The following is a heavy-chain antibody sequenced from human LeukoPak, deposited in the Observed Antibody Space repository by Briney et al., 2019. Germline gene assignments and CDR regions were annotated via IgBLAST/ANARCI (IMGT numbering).Heavy chain of an antibody. V-gene: IGHV3-33*08. CDR1: GFTFSSYG. Sequence: QPGGSLRLSCAASGFTFSSYGMHWVRQAPGKGLEWVAVIWYDGSDKYYADSVKGRFTISRDNSKNTLYLQLNSLRAEDTAVYYCARDQVSYCSGGSCPHLYWGQGTLVTVSS. CDR3: ARDQVSYCSGGSCPHLY. CDR2: IWYDGSDK. D-gene: IGHD2-15*01. J-gene: IGHJ4*02.